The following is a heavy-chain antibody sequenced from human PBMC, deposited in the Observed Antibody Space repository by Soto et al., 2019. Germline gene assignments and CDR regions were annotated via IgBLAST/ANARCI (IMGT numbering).Heavy chain of an antibody. CDR1: RGSFSSSA. CDR2: IIPRFGTP. J-gene: IGHJ6*02. CDR3: GRGSITVAGGVQYYYTLDV. D-gene: IGHD3-16*01. Sequence: QVQPVQSGAEVKKPGSSVKVSCKASRGSFSSSAIIWVRQAPGQGLEWMGGIIPRFGTPDYAQKFQGRVTITADESTTTAFMELSSLTSEDTAVYYCGRGSITVAGGVQYYYTLDVWGHGTTVTVSS. V-gene: IGHV1-69*01.